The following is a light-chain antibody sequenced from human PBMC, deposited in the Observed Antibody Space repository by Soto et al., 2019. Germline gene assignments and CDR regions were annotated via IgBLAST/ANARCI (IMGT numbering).Light chain of an antibody. CDR2: EVI. J-gene: IGLJ1*01. CDR1: SSDIGTYDY. Sequence: QSVLTQPASVSGSPGQSITISCTGTSSDIGTYDYVSWYQQHPGKAPKLMIYEVINRPSGISNRFSGSKSGNTASLTISGLQAEDEADYYCSAWDDSLNGYVFGTGTKLTVL. V-gene: IGLV2-14*01. CDR3: SAWDDSLNGYV.